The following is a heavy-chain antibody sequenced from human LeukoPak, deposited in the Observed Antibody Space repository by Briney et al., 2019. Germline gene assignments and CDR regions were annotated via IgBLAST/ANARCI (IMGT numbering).Heavy chain of an antibody. CDR1: GGSFSGYY. V-gene: IGHV4-34*01. CDR2: IYYSGST. Sequence: SETLSLTCDVYGGSFSGYYWGWIRQPPGKGLEWIGSIYYSGSTYYNPSLKSRVTISVDTSKNQFSLKLSSVTAADTAVYYCARLKRLGSWFPVAPFDYWGQGTLVTVSS. CDR3: ARLKRLGSWFPVAPFDY. J-gene: IGHJ4*02. D-gene: IGHD6-13*01.